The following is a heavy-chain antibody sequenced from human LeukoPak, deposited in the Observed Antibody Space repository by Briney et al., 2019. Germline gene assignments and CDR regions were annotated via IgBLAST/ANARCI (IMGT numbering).Heavy chain of an antibody. CDR2: INSDGSST. Sequence: TGGSLRLSCAASGFTFSGYWMHWVRQAPGKGLEWVSRINSDGSSTTYADSVKGRSSISRDNAKNTLYLHMSSLRAEDTGVYYCARAVRAHPPADFWGQGTLVTVSS. V-gene: IGHV3-74*01. CDR3: ARAVRAHPPADF. CDR1: GFTFSGYW. J-gene: IGHJ4*02. D-gene: IGHD2/OR15-2a*01.